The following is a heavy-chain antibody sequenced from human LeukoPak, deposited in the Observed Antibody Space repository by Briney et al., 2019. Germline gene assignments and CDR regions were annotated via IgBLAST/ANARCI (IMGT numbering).Heavy chain of an antibody. V-gene: IGHV4-39*07. CDR3: ARVVDRGGYYYFYYMDV. Sequence: SETLSLTCTVSGGSISSSSYYWGWIRQPPGKGLEWIGSIYYSGSTYYNPSLKSRVAISVDTSKNQFSLKLSSVTAADTAVYYCARVVDRGGYYYFYYMDVWGKGTTVTVSS. CDR2: IYYSGST. D-gene: IGHD3-16*01. CDR1: GGSISSSSYY. J-gene: IGHJ6*03.